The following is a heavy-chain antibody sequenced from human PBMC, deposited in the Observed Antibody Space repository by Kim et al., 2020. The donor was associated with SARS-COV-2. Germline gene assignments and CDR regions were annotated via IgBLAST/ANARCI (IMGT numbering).Heavy chain of an antibody. J-gene: IGHJ3*01. D-gene: IGHD1-1*01. CDR2: ISWNGRGL. CDR1: GFIFDDYG. CDR3: ARDAVTTDAFDV. Sequence: GGSLRHSCAASGFIFDDYGMHWVRQAPGKGLEWVSRISWNGRGLGYADSVKGRFTISRDNAKKSLFLQMNSLRAEDTALYYCARDAVTTDAFDVWGQGT. V-gene: IGHV3-9*01.